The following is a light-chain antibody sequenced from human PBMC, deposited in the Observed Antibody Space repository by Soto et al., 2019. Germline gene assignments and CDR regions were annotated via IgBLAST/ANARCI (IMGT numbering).Light chain of an antibody. CDR3: QQRHMWPIT. J-gene: IGKJ5*01. Sequence: EIVMTQSPATLSVSPGXRATLSCRASQSVGRNLAWYQQKAGQGPRLLIYAASTRATGIPARFSGSGSGTEFTLTISSLQSEDFAVYYCQQRHMWPITFGQGTRL. V-gene: IGKV3-15*01. CDR1: QSVGRN. CDR2: AAS.